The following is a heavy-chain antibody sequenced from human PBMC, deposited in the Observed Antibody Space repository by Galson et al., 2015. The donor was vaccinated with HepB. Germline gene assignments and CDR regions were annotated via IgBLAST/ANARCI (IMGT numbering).Heavy chain of an antibody. V-gene: IGHV3-7*03. CDR2: IKPDGSEK. Sequence: SLRLSCAASGFTFNNYWMSWVRQAPGKGLGWVANIKPDGSEKYYVDSLKGRFTISRDNAKNSLYLQMNSLRAEDTAVYYCARPRTMMNAFDIWGQGTMVTVSS. CDR1: GFTFNNYW. J-gene: IGHJ3*02. D-gene: IGHD3-22*01. CDR3: ARPRTMMNAFDI.